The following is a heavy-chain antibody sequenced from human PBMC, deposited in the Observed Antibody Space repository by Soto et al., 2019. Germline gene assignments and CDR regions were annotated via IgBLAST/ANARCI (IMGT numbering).Heavy chain of an antibody. CDR2: IHPGGST. CDR3: ARVGIRWYFDY. CDR1: GDSISSSHW. D-gene: IGHD2-15*01. J-gene: IGHJ4*02. V-gene: IGHV4-4*02. Sequence: QVQLQESGPGLVKPSGTLSLTCDVSGDSISSSHWWTWVRQSPGKGLEWIGEIHPGGSTNYNPSLRSRVAISIDKSKKQLSLEVYSVTAADTAVYYCARVGIRWYFDYWGQGTLVTVSS.